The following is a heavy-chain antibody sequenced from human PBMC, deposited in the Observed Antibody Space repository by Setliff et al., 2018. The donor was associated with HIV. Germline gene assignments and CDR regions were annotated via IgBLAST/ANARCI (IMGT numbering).Heavy chain of an antibody. J-gene: IGHJ4*02. V-gene: IGHV3-33*06. D-gene: IGHD3-16*01. CDR1: GFTFSDYA. CDR3: VKNLYTEMWGEIFDY. CDR2: IWHDGSNQ. Sequence: GESLKISCAASGFTFSDYAMHWVRQAPGKGLEWVAVIWHDGSNQYYVDSVKGRFTISRDNSRNTQYLQMNSLSVEDTAVYYCVKNLYTEMWGEIFDYWGRGTLVTVS.